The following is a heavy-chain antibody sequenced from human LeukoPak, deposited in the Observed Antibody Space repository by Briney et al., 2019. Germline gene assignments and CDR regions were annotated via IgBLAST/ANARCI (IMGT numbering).Heavy chain of an antibody. CDR3: AKDLSMAPFDY. Sequence: GGSLRLSCAASRFTFSTYAMSGVRQAPGKGLEWVSAIRGSGGSTYYADSVKGRFTISRDNSKNTLYLQMNSLRAEDTAVYYCAKDLSMAPFDYWGQGTLVTVSS. V-gene: IGHV3-23*01. CDR2: IRGSGGST. CDR1: RFTFSTYA. J-gene: IGHJ4*02. D-gene: IGHD5-24*01.